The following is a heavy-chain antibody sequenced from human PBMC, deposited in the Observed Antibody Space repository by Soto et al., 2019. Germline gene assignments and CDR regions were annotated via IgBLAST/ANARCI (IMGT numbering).Heavy chain of an antibody. J-gene: IGHJ6*02. Sequence: EVQMVESGGVLVQSGGSLSLSCSASGIPVSSNYMTWVRQAPGKGLKWVSGLHSGGDTYYANSMKGRFTISRHYSTNTLSLQMNSLTPEDTAVYYCARDGPYYYASRMDVWGQGTTVTVSS. D-gene: IGHD3-10*01. CDR2: LHSGGDT. CDR1: GIPVSSNY. V-gene: IGHV3-53*04. CDR3: ARDGPYYYASRMDV.